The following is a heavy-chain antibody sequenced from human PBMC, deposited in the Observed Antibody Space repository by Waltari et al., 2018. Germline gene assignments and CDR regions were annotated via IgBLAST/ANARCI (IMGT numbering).Heavy chain of an antibody. V-gene: IGHV1-2*05. D-gene: IGHD1-1*01. CDR2: IHPTLDDT. J-gene: IGHJ4*02. Sequence: QVQLVQSGAEVKKPGASVKVSCKDLAYTFTYSHIQWVRQAPGQGLEWLGRIHPTLDDTKYAKKFQGRLTVTWLTSISTVYMELSGLTSDDTGLYFCAREQLVGWGAIDYWGQGTLVTVSS. CDR3: AREQLVGWGAIDY. CDR1: AYTFTYSH.